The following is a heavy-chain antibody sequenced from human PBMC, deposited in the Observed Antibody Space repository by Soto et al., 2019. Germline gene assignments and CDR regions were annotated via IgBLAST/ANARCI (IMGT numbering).Heavy chain of an antibody. D-gene: IGHD6-13*01. Sequence: SGPTLVNPTQTLTLTCTFSGFSLSTTGVGVGWIRQPPGKALEWLALIYWDDDKRYSPSLKSRLTITKDTSKNQVVLTMTNMDPVDTATYYCAHRRNIAAAVNSYYYGMDVWGQGTTVTVSS. CDR3: AHRRNIAAAVNSYYYGMDV. J-gene: IGHJ6*02. V-gene: IGHV2-5*02. CDR2: IYWDDDK. CDR1: GFSLSTTGVG.